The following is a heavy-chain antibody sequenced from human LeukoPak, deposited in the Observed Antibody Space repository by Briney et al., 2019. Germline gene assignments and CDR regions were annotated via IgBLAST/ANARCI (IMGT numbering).Heavy chain of an antibody. Sequence: GSLRLSCAASGFTFSSYGMTWVRQAPGKGPEWVSGITGSSASTFYAASVKGRFTISRDNSKNTVSLQMSSLRAEDTAIYYCARYESGYYGFDVWGQGTTVTVSS. D-gene: IGHD2-2*01. J-gene: IGHJ6*02. CDR1: GFTFSSYG. V-gene: IGHV3-23*01. CDR2: ITGSSAST. CDR3: ARYESGYYGFDV.